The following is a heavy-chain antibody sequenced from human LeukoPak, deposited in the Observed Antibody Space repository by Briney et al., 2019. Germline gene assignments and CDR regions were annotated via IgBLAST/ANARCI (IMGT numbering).Heavy chain of an antibody. V-gene: IGHV3-23*01. D-gene: IGHD5-18*01. Sequence: GGSLRLSCAASGFTFSSYSMSWVRQAPGKGLEWLSAISGSGGSTYYADSMKGRFTISRDNSKNTLYLQMNSLRAEDTAVYYCAHLGIQLWLRFFYYWGQGTLVTVSS. CDR3: AHLGIQLWLRFFYY. CDR2: ISGSGGST. J-gene: IGHJ4*02. CDR1: GFTFSSYS.